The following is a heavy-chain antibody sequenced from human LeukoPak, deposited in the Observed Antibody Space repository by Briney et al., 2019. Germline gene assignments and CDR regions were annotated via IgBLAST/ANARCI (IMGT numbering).Heavy chain of an antibody. J-gene: IGHJ4*02. V-gene: IGHV4-61*01. CDR2: IDYSGST. D-gene: IGHD4-23*01. Sequence: SETLSLTCTVSGGSVSSGSYYWSWIRQPPGKGLEWIGYIDYSGSTNYNPSLKSRVTISVDTSKNQFSLKLSSVTAADTAVYYCARNGGNSDFDYWGQGTLVTVSS. CDR3: ARNGGNSDFDY. CDR1: GGSVSSGSYY.